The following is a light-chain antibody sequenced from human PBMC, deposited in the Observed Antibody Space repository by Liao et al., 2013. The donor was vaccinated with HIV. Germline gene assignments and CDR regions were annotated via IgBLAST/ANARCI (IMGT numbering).Light chain of an antibody. J-gene: IGLJ1*01. CDR1: SLGDKH. Sequence: SYELTQPPSVSVSPGQTGTITCSGDSLGDKHASWYKQRPGQSPVLVIYEGNKRPSGIPERFSGSISGNTATLTISGTQAMDEADYYCQAWDSNTAYVFGTGTKVSVL. CDR3: QAWDSNTAYV. CDR2: EGN. V-gene: IGLV3-1*01.